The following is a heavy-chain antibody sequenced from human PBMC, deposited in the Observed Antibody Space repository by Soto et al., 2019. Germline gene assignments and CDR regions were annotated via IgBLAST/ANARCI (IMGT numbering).Heavy chain of an antibody. V-gene: IGHV3-73*02. CDR2: IGMKSNNFAT. CDR3: SRQDCSGDACLPPT. CDR1: GFTFSGSV. J-gene: IGHJ5*02. Sequence: EVQLVESGGGLVQPGGSLRLSCAASGFTFSGSVIHWVRQASGKPLEWVGRIGMKSNNFATAYAASVKGRFSISRDDSENMAYLQMDSLKTEDTAVYYCSRQDCSGDACLPPTWGQGTLVTVSS. D-gene: IGHD2-15*01.